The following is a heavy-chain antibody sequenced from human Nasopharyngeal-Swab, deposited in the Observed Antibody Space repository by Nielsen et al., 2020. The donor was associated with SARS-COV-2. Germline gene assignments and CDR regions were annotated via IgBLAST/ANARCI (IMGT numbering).Heavy chain of an antibody. D-gene: IGHD1-26*01. V-gene: IGHV3-48*01. CDR2: ISSSSSTI. J-gene: IGHJ3*02. CDR3: ARDDDSGSYSDAFDI. Sequence: GQSLKISCAASGFPFSTSVMTWVRQAPGKGLEWVSYISSSSSTIYYADSVKGRFTISRDNSKNTLYLQMNSLRAEDTAVYYCARDDDSGSYSDAFDIWGQGTMVTVSS. CDR1: GFPFSTSV.